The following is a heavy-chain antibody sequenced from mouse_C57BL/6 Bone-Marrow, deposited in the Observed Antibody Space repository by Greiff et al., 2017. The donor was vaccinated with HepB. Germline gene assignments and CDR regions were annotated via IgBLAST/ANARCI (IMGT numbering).Heavy chain of an antibody. CDR2: IHPNSGST. D-gene: IGHD2-5*01. CDR1: GYTFTSYW. CDR3: ARSRVYSNYYFDC. Sequence: QVQLQQPGAELVKPGASVKLSCKASGYTFTSYWMHWVKQRPGQGLEWIGMIHPNSGSTNYNEKFKSKATLTVDKSSSTAYMQLSSLTSEDSAVYYCARSRVYSNYYFDCWGQGTTLTVSS. V-gene: IGHV1-64*01. J-gene: IGHJ2*01.